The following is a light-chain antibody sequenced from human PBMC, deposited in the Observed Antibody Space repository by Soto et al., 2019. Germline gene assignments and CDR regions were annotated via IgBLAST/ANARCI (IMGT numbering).Light chain of an antibody. J-gene: IGLJ1*01. CDR2: DNS. CDR1: SSNIGAGYN. Sequence: QSVLTQPPSVSGAPGQRVTVSCTGSSSNIGAGYNVHWYQQLPGTAPKLLIYDNSNRPSGVPDRFSGSKSGTSASLAISGLQAEDDADYYCQSYDSSLCGYVFGTGTNVNVL. V-gene: IGLV1-40*01. CDR3: QSYDSSLCGYV.